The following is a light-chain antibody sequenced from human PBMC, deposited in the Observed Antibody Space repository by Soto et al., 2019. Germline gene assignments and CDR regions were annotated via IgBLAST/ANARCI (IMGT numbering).Light chain of an antibody. V-gene: IGKV3-11*01. CDR1: QSVSTY. CDR3: QQRSNWPPRT. CDR2: DAS. Sequence: EIVLTQSPATLSLSPGERAILSCRDSQSVSTYLAWYQQKPGQAPRLLIYDASNRATGIPGRFSGSGSGTDFTLTISSLEPEDFAVYYCQQRSNWPPRTFGQGTKLEIK. J-gene: IGKJ2*01.